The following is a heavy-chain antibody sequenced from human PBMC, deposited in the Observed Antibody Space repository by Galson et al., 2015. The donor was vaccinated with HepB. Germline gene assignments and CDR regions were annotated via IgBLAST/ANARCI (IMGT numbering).Heavy chain of an antibody. CDR2: IDPSDSYT. V-gene: IGHV5-10-1*01. J-gene: IGHJ4*02. CDR3: ARQGYDIFARYSGFDC. D-gene: IGHD3-9*01. Sequence: QSGAEVKKPGESLRISCKGSDYSFTGYWINWVRQMPGKGLEWMGRIDPSDSYTNYSPSFQGDVTISADKSISTAYLQWSSLKASDTAMYYCARQGYDIFARYSGFDCWGQGTLVTGSS. CDR1: DYSFTGYW.